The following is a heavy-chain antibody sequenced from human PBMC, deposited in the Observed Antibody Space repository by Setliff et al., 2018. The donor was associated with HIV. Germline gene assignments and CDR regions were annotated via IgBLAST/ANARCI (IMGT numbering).Heavy chain of an antibody. CDR2: MSIHGNVI. D-gene: IGHD6-6*01. CDR1: EFTFDSYV. J-gene: IGHJ4*02. Sequence: GGSLRLSCAATEFTFDSYVLHWVRQAPGKGLEWVAVMSIHGNVIIYADSVEGRFTISRDNSRNTLNLQMNSLRAEDTAVYYCASGYSSSSPRRDYWGQGTLVTVPQ. V-gene: IGHV3-33*08. CDR3: ASGYSSSSPRRDY.